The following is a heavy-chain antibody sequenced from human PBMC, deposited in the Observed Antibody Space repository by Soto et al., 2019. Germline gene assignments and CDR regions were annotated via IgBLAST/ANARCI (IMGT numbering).Heavy chain of an antibody. CDR3: ARGYYDGSGRPTPGGMDV. Sequence: QVHLVQSGAEVKKPGASVKVSCKASGYTFTNYDINWVRQAPGQGLERMGWISTYTGNTNYAQKLQGRVTMTTDTSTSTAYMGLGSLRSDDTAVYYCARGYYDGSGRPTPGGMDVWGQGTTVTVSS. CDR2: ISTYTGNT. J-gene: IGHJ6*02. D-gene: IGHD3-10*01. CDR1: GYTFTNYD. V-gene: IGHV1-18*01.